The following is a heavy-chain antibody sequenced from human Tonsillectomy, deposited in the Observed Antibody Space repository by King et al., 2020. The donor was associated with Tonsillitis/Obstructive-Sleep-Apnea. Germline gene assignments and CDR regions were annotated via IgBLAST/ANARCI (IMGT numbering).Heavy chain of an antibody. Sequence: VQLVESGGGLVKPGGSLRLSCAASEFTFSTYSMNWVRQAPGKGLEWVSSISSSSSHIYYADSVKGRFTISRDNAKNSLYLQMNSLTAEETAMYYCARGGAWDDRGADYPCPFDYWGQGTLVTVSS. V-gene: IGHV3-21*01. CDR1: EFTFSTYS. CDR2: ISSSSSHI. J-gene: IGHJ4*02. D-gene: IGHD2-21*01. CDR3: ARGGAWDDRGADYPCPFDY.